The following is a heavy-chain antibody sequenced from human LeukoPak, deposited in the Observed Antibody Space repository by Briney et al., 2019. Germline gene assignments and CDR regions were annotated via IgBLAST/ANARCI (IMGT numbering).Heavy chain of an antibody. D-gene: IGHD3-22*01. Sequence: ASVKVSCKASGYTFTSYDINWVRQATGQGLEWMGWMNLNSGNTGYAQKFQGRVTMTRNTSISTAYMELSSLRSEDTAVYYCATYYYDSSGYNTYFDYWGQGTLVTVSS. J-gene: IGHJ4*02. CDR1: GYTFTSYD. CDR3: ATYYYDSSGYNTYFDY. V-gene: IGHV1-8*01. CDR2: MNLNSGNT.